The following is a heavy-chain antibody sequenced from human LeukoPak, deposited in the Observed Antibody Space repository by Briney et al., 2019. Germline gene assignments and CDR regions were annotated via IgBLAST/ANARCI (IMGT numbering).Heavy chain of an antibody. CDR3: ARDSSGPDY. Sequence: GSLRLSCKASGFTFSDHYMSWIRQAPEKGLEWVANIKQDGSEKYYVDSVKGRFTISRDNGGNSLYLQMNSLRAEDTALYYCARDSSGPDYWGQGTLVTVSS. D-gene: IGHD3-22*01. V-gene: IGHV3-7*01. J-gene: IGHJ4*02. CDR1: GFTFSDHY. CDR2: IKQDGSEK.